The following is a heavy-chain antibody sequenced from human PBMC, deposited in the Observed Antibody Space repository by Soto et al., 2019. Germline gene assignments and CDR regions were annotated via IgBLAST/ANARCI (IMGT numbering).Heavy chain of an antibody. V-gene: IGHV3-7*02. J-gene: IGHJ4*01. Sequence: EVQVVESGGGLVQPGGSLRLSCIASGLTFSSEWMNWVRQAPGKGLEWVANISPEGSGKHYVDSMKGRFAISRDNPKNSVYLLMNSLSVDDTALYYCITGYGYWGLGTLVTVSS. CDR2: ISPEGSGK. CDR1: GLTFSSEW. D-gene: IGHD3-9*01. CDR3: ITGYGY.